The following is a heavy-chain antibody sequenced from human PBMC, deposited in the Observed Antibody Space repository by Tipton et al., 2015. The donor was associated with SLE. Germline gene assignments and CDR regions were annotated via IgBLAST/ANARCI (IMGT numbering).Heavy chain of an antibody. Sequence: TLSLTCTVSNGSIRSHYWSWIRQPPGKGLEWIGYIYYNGDTYYNPSLKSRVTMSSDTSKNQFSLKVNSMTAADTAVYYCARGGRVPMRIVPWYFDSWGQGTLVTVSS. CDR1: NGSIRSHY. V-gene: IGHV4-59*11. J-gene: IGHJ4*02. CDR2: IYYNGDT. D-gene: IGHD2-21*01. CDR3: ARGGRVPMRIVPWYFDS.